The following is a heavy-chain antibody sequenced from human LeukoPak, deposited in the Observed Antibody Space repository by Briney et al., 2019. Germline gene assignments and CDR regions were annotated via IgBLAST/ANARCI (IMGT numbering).Heavy chain of an antibody. D-gene: IGHD4-17*01. CDR1: GFTFNSYE. V-gene: IGHV3-48*03. J-gene: IGHJ3*02. CDR3: AKRMTTVTYDASDI. CDR2: ISISGITT. Sequence: GGSLRLSCAASGFTFNSYEMNWVRQAPGKGLEWVSDISISGITTFYADSVKGRFTISRDNAKSSVYLQMNSLRVEDTAVYYCAKRMTTVTYDASDIWGQGTMVTVSS.